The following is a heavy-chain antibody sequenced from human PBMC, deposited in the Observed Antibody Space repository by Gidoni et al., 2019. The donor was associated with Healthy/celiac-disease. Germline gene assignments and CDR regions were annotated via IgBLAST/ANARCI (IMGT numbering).Heavy chain of an antibody. CDR2: IWYDGSNK. CDR1: GFTFSSYG. J-gene: IGHJ4*02. V-gene: IGHV3-33*01. D-gene: IGHD2-2*01. CDR3: ARERYQLLFDY. Sequence: QVQLVESGGGVVQPGRSLRLSCAASGFTFSSYGMHWVRQAPGKGLEGVAVIWYDGSNKYYADSVKGRFTISRDNSKNTLYLQMNSLRAEDTAVYYCARERYQLLFDYWGQGTLVTVSS.